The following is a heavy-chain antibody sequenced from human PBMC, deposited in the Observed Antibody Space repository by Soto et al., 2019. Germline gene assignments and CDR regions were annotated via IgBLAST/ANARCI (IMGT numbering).Heavy chain of an antibody. CDR2: ISSSSSYI. J-gene: IGHJ6*02. CDR1: GFTFSSYS. CDR3: ARGRDSSETYYYYGMDV. V-gene: IGHV3-21*01. Sequence: PGGSLRLSCAASGFTFSSYSMNWVRQAPGKGLEWVSSISSSSSYIYYADSVKGRFTISRDNAKNSLYLQMNSLRAEGTAVYYCARGRDSSETYYYYGMDVWGQGTTVTVSS. D-gene: IGHD6-25*01.